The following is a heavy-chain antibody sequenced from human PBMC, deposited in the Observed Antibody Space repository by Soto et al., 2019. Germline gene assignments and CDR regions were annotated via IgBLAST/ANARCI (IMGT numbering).Heavy chain of an antibody. D-gene: IGHD3-10*01. V-gene: IGHV4-31*03. CDR2: IYYSGST. Sequence: QVQLQESGPGLVKPSQTLSLTCTVSGGSISSGGYYWSWIRQHPGKGLEWIGYIYYSGSTYYNPSLKSRVTISVDTSKNGSALKLSSVTAADTAVYYCATYGSGTYKPTTFDYWGQGTLVTVSS. J-gene: IGHJ4*02. CDR1: GGSISSGGYY. CDR3: ATYGSGTYKPTTFDY.